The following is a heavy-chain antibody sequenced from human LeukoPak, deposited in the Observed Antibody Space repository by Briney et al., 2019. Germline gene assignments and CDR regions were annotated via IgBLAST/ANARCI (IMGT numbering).Heavy chain of an antibody. CDR1: GFPLSSIGMS. J-gene: IGHJ3*01. CDR2: IYWDDDK. V-gene: IGHV2-5*02. Sequence: SGPTLVNPTPTLTLTRTFSGFPLSSIGMSVSWIRQPPRKAPEWLALIYWDDDKRYSPSLKSRLTITKDTSKKHVVLTMTNMDPVDTATYYCAQGIWFGALRRDAFDVWGQGTMVTVSS. D-gene: IGHD3-10*01. CDR3: AQGIWFGALRRDAFDV.